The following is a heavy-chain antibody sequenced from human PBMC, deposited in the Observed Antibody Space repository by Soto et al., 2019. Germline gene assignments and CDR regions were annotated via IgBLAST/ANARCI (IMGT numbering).Heavy chain of an antibody. CDR3: ARLPDKSPQN. CDR1: GFTFSSYW. CDR2: ISTDASST. Sequence: EVHLVESGGGLVQPGGSLRLSCAASGFTFSSYWMHWVRQAPGKGLVWVSSISTDASSTSYADPVKGRFTISRDHAKNTLYLQMNSVRAEDTAVYYCARLPDKSPQNWGQGTLVIVSP. J-gene: IGHJ1*01. D-gene: IGHD2-15*01. V-gene: IGHV3-74*01.